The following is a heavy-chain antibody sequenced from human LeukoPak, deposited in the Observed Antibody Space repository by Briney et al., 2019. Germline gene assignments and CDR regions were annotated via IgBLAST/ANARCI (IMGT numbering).Heavy chain of an antibody. V-gene: IGHV3-53*01. D-gene: IGHD4-17*01. CDR1: GFSVSSNY. CDR3: ARVDGDYVSFAY. CDR2: IYSGGST. J-gene: IGHJ4*02. Sequence: GGSLRLSCAASGFSVSSNYMSWVRQAPGKGLEWVSVIYSGGSTYYADSVKGRFTISRDNSKNTLYLQMNSLRAEDTAVYYCARVDGDYVSFAYWGQGTLITVSS.